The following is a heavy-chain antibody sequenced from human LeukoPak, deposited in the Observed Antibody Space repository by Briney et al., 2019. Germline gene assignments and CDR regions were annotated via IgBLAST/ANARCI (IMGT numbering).Heavy chain of an antibody. CDR1: GFTFCGFA. Sequence: GGSLRLSCAASGFTFCGFAMRCVRQTPGKGLEWVSTISGGGGTTYYADSVRGRFTISRDNSNNTLYLQMNSLRAEDTAIYYCAKDKGSNAIAPRFDPWGQGTLVTASS. D-gene: IGHD2-2*01. V-gene: IGHV3-23*01. J-gene: IGHJ5*02. CDR2: ISGGGGTT. CDR3: AKDKGSNAIAPRFDP.